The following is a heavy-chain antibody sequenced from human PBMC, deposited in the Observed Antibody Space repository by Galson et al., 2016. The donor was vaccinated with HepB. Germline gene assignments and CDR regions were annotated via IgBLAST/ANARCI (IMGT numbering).Heavy chain of an antibody. CDR1: GFNFSDYY. Sequence: SLRLSCAVSGFNFSDYYMSWIRQAPGKGLEWLSFMSSSGRTIFHTDSVKGRFTISRDNAKNSLYLQMSSLRAEDTAVYYCARNLDQLLSFDHWGPGTPVTVSS. D-gene: IGHD2-2*01. CDR2: MSSSGRTI. CDR3: ARNLDQLLSFDH. V-gene: IGHV3-11*01. J-gene: IGHJ4*02.